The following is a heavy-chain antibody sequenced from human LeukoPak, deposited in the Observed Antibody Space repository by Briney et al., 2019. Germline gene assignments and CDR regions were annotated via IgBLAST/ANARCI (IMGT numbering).Heavy chain of an antibody. Sequence: PGGSLRLSCAASGFNFNNYPMSWVRQAPGKGLEWISAISGGTDATNYADSVKGRFTISRDNSKNTLYLQMSGLRVEDTAIYYCAKDQSPYRTFDYWGQGTLVTVSS. D-gene: IGHD3-16*02. J-gene: IGHJ4*02. CDR3: AKDQSPYRTFDY. V-gene: IGHV3-23*01. CDR2: ISGGTDAT. CDR1: GFNFNNYP.